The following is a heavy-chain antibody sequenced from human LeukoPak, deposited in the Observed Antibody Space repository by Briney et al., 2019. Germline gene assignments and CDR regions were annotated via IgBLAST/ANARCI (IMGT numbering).Heavy chain of an antibody. CDR3: AKVPSKMTTRTFDS. V-gene: IGHV3-30*18. J-gene: IGHJ4*02. Sequence: GGSLRLSCAASGFTFSSYGMHWVRQAPGKGLEWVSVISYDGSTKYYADSVQGRFTISRDNSKNTLYLQMSSLRAEDTAVYYCAKVPSKMTTRTFDSWGRGTLVTVSS. CDR2: ISYDGSTK. CDR1: GFTFSSYG. D-gene: IGHD5-24*01.